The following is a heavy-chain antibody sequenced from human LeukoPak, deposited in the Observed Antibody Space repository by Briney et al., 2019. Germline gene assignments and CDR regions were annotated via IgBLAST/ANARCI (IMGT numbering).Heavy chain of an antibody. CDR2: ISSNGGST. J-gene: IGHJ4*02. D-gene: IGHD2-15*01. Sequence: GGSLRLSCSASGFTFSRYAMHWVRQAPGKGLEYVSAISSNGGSTYYADSVKGRFTISRDNSKNTLYLQMNSLRAEDTAVYYCAKDPLYCSGGSCYFPFDYWGQGTLVTVSS. CDR1: GFTFSRYA. V-gene: IGHV3-64*04. CDR3: AKDPLYCSGGSCYFPFDY.